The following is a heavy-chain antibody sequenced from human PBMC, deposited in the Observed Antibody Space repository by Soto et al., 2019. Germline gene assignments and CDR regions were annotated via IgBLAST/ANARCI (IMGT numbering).Heavy chain of an antibody. CDR3: ARDRYSYYYDSSGYPVY. D-gene: IGHD3-22*01. Sequence: WASVKVSCKASGGTFSSYAISWVRQAPGQGLEWMGGIIPIFGTANYAQKFQGRVTITADESTSTAYMELSSLRSGDTAVYYCARDRYSYYYDSSGYPVYWGQGTLVTVSS. CDR1: GGTFSSYA. J-gene: IGHJ4*02. V-gene: IGHV1-69*13. CDR2: IIPIFGTA.